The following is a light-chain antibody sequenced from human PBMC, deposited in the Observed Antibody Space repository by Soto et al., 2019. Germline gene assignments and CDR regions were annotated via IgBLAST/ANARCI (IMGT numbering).Light chain of an antibody. V-gene: IGKV1-12*01. CDR3: QQTSSFPLT. J-gene: IGKJ4*01. Sequence: DIQMTQSPSSVSASVGDSLTITCRASQGITSWLAWYQQKPGRAPKLLIYAASNLQSGVPSRFSGRGSETDFTLTISSLQPEDFGTYYCQQTSSFPLTLGGGTKVEIK. CDR2: AAS. CDR1: QGITSW.